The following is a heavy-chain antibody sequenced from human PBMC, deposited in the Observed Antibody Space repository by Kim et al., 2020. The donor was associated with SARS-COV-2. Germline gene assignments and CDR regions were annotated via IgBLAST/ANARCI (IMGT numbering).Heavy chain of an antibody. J-gene: IGHJ4*02. V-gene: IGHV1-46*01. Sequence: ASVKVSCKASGYIFTNYKVHWVRQAPGQGLEWMGIITPIDGYTSYAHNFLGRLTLTRDTSTSTLYMELSSLGSEETAEYYCARDTTKWSFDYWGQGTLVTVAS. D-gene: IGHD1-26*01. CDR1: GYIFTNYK. CDR3: ARDTTKWSFDY. CDR2: ITPIDGYT.